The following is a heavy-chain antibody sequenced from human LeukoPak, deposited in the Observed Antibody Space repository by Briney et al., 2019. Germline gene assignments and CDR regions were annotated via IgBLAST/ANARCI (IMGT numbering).Heavy chain of an antibody. CDR3: ARDQDYPHPRFDC. J-gene: IGHJ4*02. CDR2: IEPSGGST. Sequence: ASLKVSCKASGYTVISSSIHWVRQAPGQRLEWMGIIEPSGGSTTYAPKFQGRLTVTRDTSTSTVYMELSSLRSDDTAVYYCARDQDYPHPRFDCWGQGTLVSVSS. V-gene: IGHV1-46*01. D-gene: IGHD4-11*01. CDR1: GYTVISSS.